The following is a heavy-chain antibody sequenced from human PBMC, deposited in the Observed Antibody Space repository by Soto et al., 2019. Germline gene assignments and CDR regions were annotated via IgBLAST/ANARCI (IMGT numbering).Heavy chain of an antibody. Sequence: QVQLVESGGGVVQPGRSLRLSCAASGFTFSSYGMHWVRQAPGKGLEWVAVISYDGSNKYYADSVKGRFTISRDNSKNXPYLQMNSLRAEDTAVYYCAKEGIAARPPYYYGMDVWGQGTTVTVSS. V-gene: IGHV3-30*18. CDR1: GFTFSSYG. CDR2: ISYDGSNK. CDR3: AKEGIAARPPYYYGMDV. D-gene: IGHD6-6*01. J-gene: IGHJ6*02.